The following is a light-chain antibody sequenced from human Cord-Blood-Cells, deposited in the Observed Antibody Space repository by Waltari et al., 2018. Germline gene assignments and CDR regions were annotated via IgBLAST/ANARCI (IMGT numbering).Light chain of an antibody. CDR1: SRDVGSYNL. J-gene: IGLJ2*01. V-gene: IGLV2-23*03. CDR3: CSYAGSSTFVV. CDR2: EGS. Sequence: QSALTQPAPVSGSPGQSITISCTGTSRDVGSYNLVPWYQQHPGKAPKLMIYEGSKRPSGVSNRFSGSKSGNTASLTISGLQAEDEADYYCCSYAGSSTFVVFGGGTKLTVL.